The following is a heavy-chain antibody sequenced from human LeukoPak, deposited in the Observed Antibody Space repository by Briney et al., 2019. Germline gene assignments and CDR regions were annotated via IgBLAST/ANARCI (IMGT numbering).Heavy chain of an antibody. Sequence: SETLSLTCTVSGGSIRPYYWNWLRQPPGKGLEWIGYIYYSGTTKYKSSLESRITISVDTSKNQFSLKLRSVTAADTAVYYCARGGTGDPGVDYWGQGTLVTVSS. D-gene: IGHD7-27*01. CDR1: GGSIRPYY. CDR2: IYYSGTT. V-gene: IGHV4-59*01. J-gene: IGHJ4*02. CDR3: ARGGTGDPGVDY.